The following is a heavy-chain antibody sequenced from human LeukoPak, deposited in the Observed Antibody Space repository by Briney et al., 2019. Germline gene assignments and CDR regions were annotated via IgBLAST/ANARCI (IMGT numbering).Heavy chain of an antibody. CDR3: AKAPVTSCRGAFCYPFDS. CDR2: TSSSDAGK. V-gene: IGHV3-23*01. J-gene: IGHJ4*02. Sequence: GGSLRLSCVVSGFPLSSYAMSWVRRSPGKGLEWVSATSSSDAGKYYADSVRGRFTISRGNSRNTVYLQMNSLRAEDAAIYYCAKAPVTSCRGAFCYPFDSWGQGTRVTVSS. CDR1: GFPLSSYA. D-gene: IGHD2-15*01.